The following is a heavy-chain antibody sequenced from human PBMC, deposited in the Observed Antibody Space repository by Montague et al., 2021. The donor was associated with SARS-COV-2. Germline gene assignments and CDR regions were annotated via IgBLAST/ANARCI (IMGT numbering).Heavy chain of an antibody. CDR2: ISSSGSTI. J-gene: IGHJ4*02. V-gene: IGHV3-11*01. CDR1: SSSSYY. CDR3: ARDTRYYYDSSGYPDY. D-gene: IGHD3-22*01. Sequence: SSSSYYWGWIRQAPGKGLEWVSYISSSGSTIYYADSVKGRFTISRDNAKNSLYLQMNSLRAEDTAVYYCARDTRYYYDSSGYPDYWGQGTLVTVSS.